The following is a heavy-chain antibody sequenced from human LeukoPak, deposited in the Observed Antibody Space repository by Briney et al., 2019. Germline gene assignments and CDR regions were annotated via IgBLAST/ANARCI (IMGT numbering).Heavy chain of an antibody. CDR2: ISGSGGST. V-gene: IGHV3-23*01. Sequence: GGSLRLSCAASEFTFRSHVMSWVRQAPGKGLEWVSAISGSGGSTYYADSVKGRFTISRDNSKNTLYLQMNSLRAEDTAVYYCAKDRLNDILTGPKMGYDAFDIWGQGTMVTVSS. D-gene: IGHD3-9*01. J-gene: IGHJ3*02. CDR1: EFTFRSHV. CDR3: AKDRLNDILTGPKMGYDAFDI.